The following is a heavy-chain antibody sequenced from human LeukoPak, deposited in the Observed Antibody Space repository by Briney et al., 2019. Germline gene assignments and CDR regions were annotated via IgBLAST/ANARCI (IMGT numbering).Heavy chain of an antibody. Sequence: GGSLRLSCVGSGFRFSTYEMNWVRQAPGKGLEWISYISSSGQTRLYADSVQGRFTVSRDNAKNSLLLQMNSLRVEDTALYYCAREVGSGLAACPRTHMDVWGKGTMVTVSS. V-gene: IGHV3-48*03. J-gene: IGHJ6*03. CDR3: AREVGSGLAACPRTHMDV. CDR2: ISSSGQTR. CDR1: GFRFSTYE. D-gene: IGHD6-6*01.